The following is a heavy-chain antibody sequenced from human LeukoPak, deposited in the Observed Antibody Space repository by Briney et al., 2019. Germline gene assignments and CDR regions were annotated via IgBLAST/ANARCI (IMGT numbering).Heavy chain of an antibody. CDR3: AIRGYSYGYPNDY. CDR2: MNPNSGNT. D-gene: IGHD5-18*01. CDR1: GYTFTSYD. V-gene: IGHV1-8*02. Sequence: ASVKVSCKASGYTFTSYDINWVRQATGQGLEWMGWMNPNSGNTGYAQKFQGRVTMTEDTSTDTAYMELSSLRSEDTAVYYCAIRGYSYGYPNDYWGQGTLVTVSS. J-gene: IGHJ4*02.